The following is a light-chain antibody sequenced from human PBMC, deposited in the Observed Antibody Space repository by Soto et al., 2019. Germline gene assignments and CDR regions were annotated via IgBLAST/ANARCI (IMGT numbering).Light chain of an antibody. CDR3: QQSYSTPPDT. V-gene: IGKV1-39*01. CDR2: ADS. Sequence: DIQMTQSPSSLSASVGDRVTITCRASQSISKYLNWYQQKPGQAPNLLIYADSNLQSGVPSRFSGSGAGTDFTLTISSLQPEDFATYYCQQSYSTPPDTFGKGTKLEIK. CDR1: QSISKY. J-gene: IGKJ2*01.